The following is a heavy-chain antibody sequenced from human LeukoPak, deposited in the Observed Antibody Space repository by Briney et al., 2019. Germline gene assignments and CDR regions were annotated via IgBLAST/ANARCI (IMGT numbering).Heavy chain of an antibody. J-gene: IGHJ4*02. CDR3: ARCPIALAPPHFDY. Sequence: TLSLPCTVSGGSIGSGGYYWPWVRPHPGKGLEWIGYIYYSGSAYYNPSLKSRVTISVDTSKNQFSLKLTSVTPADTAVYYCARCPIALAPPHFDYWGQGTLVTVSS. CDR1: GGSIGSGGYY. D-gene: IGHD6-19*01. V-gene: IGHV4-31*03. CDR2: IYYSGSA.